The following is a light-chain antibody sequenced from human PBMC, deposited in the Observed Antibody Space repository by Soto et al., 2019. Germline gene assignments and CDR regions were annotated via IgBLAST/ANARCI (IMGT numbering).Light chain of an antibody. V-gene: IGKV1D-13*01. J-gene: IGKJ4*01. CDR3: QQFNDFSLS. CDR1: QGISSA. Sequence: AIQLTQSPSSLSASVGYRVTITCRASQGISSALALYQQKPGKGPKLLIYDASSLESGVPSSFSCSGSGTDFTLTISRLHAVDFATYYCQQFNDFSLSFGRGTKVEIK. CDR2: DAS.